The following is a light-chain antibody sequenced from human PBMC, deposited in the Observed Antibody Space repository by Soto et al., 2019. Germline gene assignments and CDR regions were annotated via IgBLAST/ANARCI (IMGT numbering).Light chain of an antibody. Sequence: QSVLTQPSYVSGSPGQSITISCTGASSDIGGYNYVSWYRQHPGKAPELMIYDVANRPSGVSDRFSGSKSGNTASLTISGLQTEDEADYYCSSYTSTSTLYVFGTGTKVTVL. CDR3: SSYTSTSTLYV. CDR1: SSDIGGYNY. V-gene: IGLV2-14*03. CDR2: DVA. J-gene: IGLJ1*01.